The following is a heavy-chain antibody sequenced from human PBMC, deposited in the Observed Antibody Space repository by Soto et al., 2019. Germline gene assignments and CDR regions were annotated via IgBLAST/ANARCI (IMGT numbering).Heavy chain of an antibody. CDR1: GGSISSGGYY. V-gene: IGHV4-31*03. CDR3: ARGNGGNLGGNWFEP. D-gene: IGHD2-15*01. J-gene: IGHJ5*02. CDR2: IYYSGST. Sequence: SETLSLTCTVSGGSISSGGYYLSWIRQHPGKGLEWIGYIYYSGSTYYNPSLKSRVTISVDTSKNQFSLKLSSVTAADTAVYYCARGNGGNLGGNWFEPWGEGTPVPVSP.